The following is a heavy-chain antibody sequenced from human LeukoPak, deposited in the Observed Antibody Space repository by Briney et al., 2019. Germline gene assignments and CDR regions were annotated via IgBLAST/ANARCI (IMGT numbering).Heavy chain of an antibody. V-gene: IGHV3-21*01. CDR3: ALIGYSYGLALDY. CDR1: GFTFSSYS. J-gene: IGHJ4*02. CDR2: ISSSSYI. Sequence: GGSLRLSCAASGFTFSSYSMNWVRQAPGKGLEWVPSISSSSYIYYADSVKGRFTISRDNAKNSLYLQMNSLRAEDTAVYYCALIGYSYGLALDYWGQGTLDTVSS. D-gene: IGHD5-18*01.